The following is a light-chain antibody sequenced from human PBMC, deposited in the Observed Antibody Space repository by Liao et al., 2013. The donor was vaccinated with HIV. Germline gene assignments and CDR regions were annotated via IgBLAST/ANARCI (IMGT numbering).Light chain of an antibody. Sequence: SFDLAQPPSVSVSPGQTASITCSGDNLGDKYAFWYQQKPGQSPVLVIYQDNKRPSGIPERFSGSNSGNTATLTISGTQAMDEADYYCLAWDSTTTAYVFGSGTKVTVL. CDR1: NLGDKY. J-gene: IGLJ1*01. V-gene: IGLV3-1*01. CDR3: LAWDSTTTAYV. CDR2: QDN.